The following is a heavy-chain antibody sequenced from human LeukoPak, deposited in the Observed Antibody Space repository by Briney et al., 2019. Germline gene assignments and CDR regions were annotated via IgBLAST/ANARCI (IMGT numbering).Heavy chain of an antibody. D-gene: IGHD3-22*01. J-gene: IGHJ3*02. V-gene: IGHV4-4*07. Sequence: SETLSLTCTVSGGSISSYYLSWIRQPAGKGLEWTGRIYTSGSTNYNPSLKSRVTMSVDTSKNQFSLKLSSVTAADTAVYYCARVHYYDSSGLDAFDIWGQGTMVTVSS. CDR1: GGSISSYY. CDR3: ARVHYYDSSGLDAFDI. CDR2: IYTSGST.